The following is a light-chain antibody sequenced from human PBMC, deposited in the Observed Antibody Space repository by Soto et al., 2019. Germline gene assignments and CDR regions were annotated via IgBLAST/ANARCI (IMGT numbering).Light chain of an antibody. J-gene: IGKJ2*01. Sequence: DIVLTQSPATLSLSPGERATLSYRASQSVSSYLAWYQQKPGQAPRLLIYDASNRATGIPARFSGSGSGTDFTLTISSLEPEDCAVYYCQQRSNWPPLYTFGQGTKLEIK. V-gene: IGKV3-11*01. CDR2: DAS. CDR3: QQRSNWPPLYT. CDR1: QSVSSY.